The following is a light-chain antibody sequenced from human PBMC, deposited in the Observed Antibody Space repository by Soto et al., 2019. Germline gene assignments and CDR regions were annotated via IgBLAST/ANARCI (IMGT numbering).Light chain of an antibody. CDR1: QSVLYSSNNKNY. CDR2: KVS. V-gene: IGKV2-30*01. CDR3: MQGSHWPWT. Sequence: VMTQSPDSLAVSLGERASINCKCRQSVLYSSNNKNYLNWFQQRPGQSPRRLIYKVSNRDSGVPDRFSGSGSGTDFTLKISRVEAEDVGVYYCMQGSHWPWTLGQGTKVDIK. J-gene: IGKJ1*01.